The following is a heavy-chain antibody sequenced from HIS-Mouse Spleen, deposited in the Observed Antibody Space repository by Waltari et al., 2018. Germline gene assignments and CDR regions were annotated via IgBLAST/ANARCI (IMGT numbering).Heavy chain of an antibody. CDR1: GGSIRSSSYH. CDR3: AREIPYSSSWYDWYFDL. CDR2: IYYSGST. J-gene: IGHJ2*01. D-gene: IGHD6-13*01. V-gene: IGHV4-39*07. Sequence: QLQLQESGPGLVKPSETLSLTCTVSGGSIRSSSYHWGRIRQPPGKGLEWIGSIYYSGSTYYNPSLKSRVTISADTSKNQFSLKLSSVTAADTGVYYCAREIPYSSSWYDWYFDLWGRGTLVTVSS.